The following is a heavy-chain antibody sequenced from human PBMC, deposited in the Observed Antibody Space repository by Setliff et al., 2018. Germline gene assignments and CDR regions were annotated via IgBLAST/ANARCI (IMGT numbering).Heavy chain of an antibody. D-gene: IGHD3-10*01. Sequence: SETLSLTCTVSFDYAGLHYWTWIRQPPGKGLQWLGHIHYSGTSNPSLKSRVAISIDTSKNEFSLNLRSVTAADTAVYYCARGRGEMDSWGQGTLVTVSS. CDR1: FDYAGLHY. J-gene: IGHJ4*02. V-gene: IGHV4-59*02. CDR2: IHYSGTS. CDR3: ARGRGEMDS.